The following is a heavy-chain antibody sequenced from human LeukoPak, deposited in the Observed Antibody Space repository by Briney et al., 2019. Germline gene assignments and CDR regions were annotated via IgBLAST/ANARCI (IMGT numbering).Heavy chain of an antibody. D-gene: IGHD6-19*01. CDR1: GFTFDNYA. J-gene: IGHJ4*02. CDR3: TRSTGWYNYFDY. CDR2: ITWNSGSI. Sequence: GGSLRLSCAASGFTFDNYAMHWVRQAPGKGLEWVSGITWNSGSIAYADSVKGRFTISRDNAKNSLYLQMNSLTTDDVAFYFCTRSTGWYNYFDYWGQGALVTVSS. V-gene: IGHV3-9*03.